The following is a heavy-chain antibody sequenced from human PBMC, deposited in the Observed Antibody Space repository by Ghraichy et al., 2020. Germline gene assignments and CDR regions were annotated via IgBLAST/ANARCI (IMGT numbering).Heavy chain of an antibody. CDR2: ISISGSGGGT. CDR3: AKGELGIAAAGHFDY. Sequence: GGSLRLSCAVSGITFSSYAMSWVRQAPGKGLEWVSGISISGSGGGTYYADSVKGRFTISRDNSKNTLYLQMNSLRAEDTAVYYCAKGELGIAAAGHFDYWGQGTLVTVSS. D-gene: IGHD6-13*01. J-gene: IGHJ4*02. CDR1: GITFSSYA. V-gene: IGHV3-23*01.